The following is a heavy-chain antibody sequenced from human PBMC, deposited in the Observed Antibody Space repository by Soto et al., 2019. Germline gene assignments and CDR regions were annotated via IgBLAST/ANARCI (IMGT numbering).Heavy chain of an antibody. CDR2: IYTGGGT. Sequence: PEGSLRLSCEAYGFNVSDNYMTWVRQAPGKGLEWVSVIYTGGGTNYADSVKGRFNIFRDNPKNTVYLQMNSLRVEDTAVYYCARDSGGRRHSYGYNTFDVWGLGTVVTVSS. J-gene: IGHJ3*01. CDR3: ARDSGGRRHSYGYNTFDV. D-gene: IGHD5-18*01. CDR1: GFNVSDNY. V-gene: IGHV3-66*01.